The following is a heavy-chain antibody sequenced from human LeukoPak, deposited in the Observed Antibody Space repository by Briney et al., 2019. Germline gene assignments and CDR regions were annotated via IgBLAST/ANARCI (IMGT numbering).Heavy chain of an antibody. CDR2: IWYDGSNK. CDR1: GFTFSSYG. D-gene: IGHD2-2*01. Sequence: PGGSLRLSCAASGFTFSSYGMHWVRQAPGKGLEWVAVIWYDGSNKYYADSVKGRFTISRGNSKNTLYLQMNSLRAEDTAVYYCARDNAEIVVVPAATYGMDVWGQGTTVTVSS. J-gene: IGHJ6*02. CDR3: ARDNAEIVVVPAATYGMDV. V-gene: IGHV3-33*01.